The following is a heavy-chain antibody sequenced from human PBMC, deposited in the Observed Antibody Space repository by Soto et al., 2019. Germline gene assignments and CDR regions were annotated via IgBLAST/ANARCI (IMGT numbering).Heavy chain of an antibody. CDR2: INGDGSDA. J-gene: IGHJ6*02. V-gene: IGHV3-74*01. Sequence: DVQLVESGGGFVQPGGSLRLSCAASGFTFSRYWMHWVRQVPGKGLVWVSRINGDGSDADYADSVKGRITISRDNAESTLFLHLHSLRVDDSAVYYCARDAGPYYGSYGVGVWGRGTTVIVSS. CDR3: ARDAGPYYGSYGVGV. CDR1: GFTFSRYW. D-gene: IGHD3-10*01.